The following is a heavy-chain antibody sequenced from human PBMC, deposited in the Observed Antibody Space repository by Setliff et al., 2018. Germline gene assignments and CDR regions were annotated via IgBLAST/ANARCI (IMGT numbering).Heavy chain of an antibody. CDR1: GFTFSSYS. CDR3: ARNYDSSGYYGASDAFDI. V-gene: IGHV3-48*04. J-gene: IGHJ3*02. CDR2: ISSSSSTI. D-gene: IGHD3-22*01. Sequence: GGSLRLSCAASGFTFSSYSMNWVRQAPGRGLEWVSYISSSSSTIYYADSVKGRFTISRDNAKNSLYLQMNSLRAEDTAVYYCARNYDSSGYYGASDAFDIWGQGTMVTVSS.